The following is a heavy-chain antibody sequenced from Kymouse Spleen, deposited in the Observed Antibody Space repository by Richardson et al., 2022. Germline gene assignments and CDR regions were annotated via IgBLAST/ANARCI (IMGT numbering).Heavy chain of an antibody. D-gene: IGHD3-10*01. CDR2: IRSKANSYAT. V-gene: IGHV3-73*02. Sequence: EVQLVESGGGLVQPGGSLKLSCAASGFTFSGSAMHWVRQASGKGLEWVGRIRSKANSYATAYAASVKGRFTISRDDSKNTAYLQMNSLKTEDTAVYYCTRHGSGSYYTDYYGMDVWGQGTTVTVSS. CDR1: GFTFSGSA. J-gene: IGHJ6*02. CDR3: TRHGSGSYYTDYYGMDV.